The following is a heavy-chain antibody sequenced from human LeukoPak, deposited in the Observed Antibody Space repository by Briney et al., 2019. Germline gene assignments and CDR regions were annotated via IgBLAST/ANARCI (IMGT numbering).Heavy chain of an antibody. CDR2: IYHSGST. J-gene: IGHJ4*02. Sequence: ASGTLSLTSAVSGGSISSSNWWRWVREPPGKGLEWIGEIYHSGSTNYNPPLRSRVTISVYKSKNQFSLKLSSVTAADTAVYYCARARYDILTGYSPSYYFDYWGQGTLVTVSS. CDR1: GGSISSSNW. D-gene: IGHD3-9*01. CDR3: ARARYDILTGYSPSYYFDY. V-gene: IGHV4-4*02.